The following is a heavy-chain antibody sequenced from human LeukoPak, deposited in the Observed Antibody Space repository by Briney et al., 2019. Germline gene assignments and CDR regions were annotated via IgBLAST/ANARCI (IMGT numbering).Heavy chain of an antibody. V-gene: IGHV1-69*05. CDR1: GGTFSSYA. Sequence: SVKVSCKASGGTFSSYAISWVRQAPGQGLEWMGRIIPIFGTANYAQKFQGRVTITTDESTRTAYMELSSLRSEDTAVYYCALRPGGGSDAFDIWGQGTMVTVSS. J-gene: IGHJ3*02. CDR3: ALRPGGGSDAFDI. D-gene: IGHD2-15*01. CDR2: IIPIFGTA.